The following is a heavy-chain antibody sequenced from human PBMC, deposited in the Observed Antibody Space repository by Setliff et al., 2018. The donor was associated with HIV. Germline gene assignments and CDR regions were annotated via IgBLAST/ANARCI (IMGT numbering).Heavy chain of an antibody. D-gene: IGHD3-9*01. V-gene: IGHV3-11*01. Sequence: PGGSLRLSCSVSGFTFSDNYMGWIRLAPGKGLEWISSISHSSSPRHYADSVKGRFTISRDNAKNALYLEMNRLRADDTAVYFCASGGYDILTGLGHWGQGTLVTVSS. CDR1: GFTFSDNY. J-gene: IGHJ4*02. CDR3: ASGGYDILTGLGH. CDR2: ISHSSSPR.